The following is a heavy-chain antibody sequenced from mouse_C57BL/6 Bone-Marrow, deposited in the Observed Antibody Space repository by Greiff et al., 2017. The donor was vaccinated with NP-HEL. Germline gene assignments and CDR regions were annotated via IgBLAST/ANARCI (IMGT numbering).Heavy chain of an antibody. D-gene: IGHD2-5*01. CDR2: IYPRSGNT. Sequence: QVQLKESGAELARPGASVKLSCKASGYTFTSYGISWVKQRTGQGLEWIGEIYPRSGNTYYNEKFKGKATLTADKSSSTAYMELRSLTSEDSAVYFCASRAYYSNYWFAYWGQGTLVTVSA. J-gene: IGHJ3*01. V-gene: IGHV1-81*01. CDR1: GYTFTSYG. CDR3: ASRAYYSNYWFAY.